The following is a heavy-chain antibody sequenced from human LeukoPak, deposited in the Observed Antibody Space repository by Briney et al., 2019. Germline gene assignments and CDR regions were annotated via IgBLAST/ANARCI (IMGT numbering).Heavy chain of an antibody. V-gene: IGHV3-15*07. J-gene: IGHJ4*02. D-gene: IGHD1-14*01. Sequence: GGSLRLSCAASGSIFSNAWMNWVRQAPGKGLEWVGRVKSKADGGTIDYAAPVKGRFIISRDDSKNTLYLQMNSLKTEDAAVYFCATDRRYHRDWGQGTLVTVSS. CDR1: GSIFSNAW. CDR2: VKSKADGGTI. CDR3: ATDRRYHRD.